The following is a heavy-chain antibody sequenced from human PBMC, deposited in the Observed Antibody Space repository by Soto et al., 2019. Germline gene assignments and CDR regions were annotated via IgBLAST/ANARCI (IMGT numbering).Heavy chain of an antibody. Sequence: VASVKVSCKASGYTFTSYYMHWVRQAPGQGLEWMGIINPSGGSTSYAQKFQGRVTMTRDTSTSTVYMELSSLRSEDTAVYYCAGAIPYYYDSSGYWSFDYWGQGTLVTVSS. J-gene: IGHJ4*02. CDR1: GYTFTSYY. CDR3: AGAIPYYYDSSGYWSFDY. CDR2: INPSGGST. D-gene: IGHD3-22*01. V-gene: IGHV1-46*01.